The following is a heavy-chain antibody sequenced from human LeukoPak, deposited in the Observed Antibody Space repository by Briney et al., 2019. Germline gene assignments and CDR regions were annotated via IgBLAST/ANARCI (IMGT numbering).Heavy chain of an antibody. V-gene: IGHV3-23*01. Sequence: GGSLRLSCAASGFTFSSYAMSWVRQAPWKGLEWVSAISGSGGSTYYADSVKGRFTSSRDNSKNTLFLQMNSLRAEDTAVYYCAKDSLVGGWLVGYSFDSWGQGTLVTVSS. CDR1: GFTFSSYA. CDR2: ISGSGGST. D-gene: IGHD6-19*01. J-gene: IGHJ4*02. CDR3: AKDSLVGGWLVGYSFDS.